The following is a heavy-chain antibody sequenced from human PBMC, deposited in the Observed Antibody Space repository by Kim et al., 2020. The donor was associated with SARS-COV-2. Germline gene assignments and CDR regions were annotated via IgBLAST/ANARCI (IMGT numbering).Heavy chain of an antibody. V-gene: IGHV1-2*02. J-gene: IGHJ3*02. CDR2: T. Sequence: TNYAQKCQGRVTMTRDTSISTAYMELSRLRSDDTAVYYCARATPYDAFDIWGQGTMVTVSS. CDR3: ARATPYDAFDI.